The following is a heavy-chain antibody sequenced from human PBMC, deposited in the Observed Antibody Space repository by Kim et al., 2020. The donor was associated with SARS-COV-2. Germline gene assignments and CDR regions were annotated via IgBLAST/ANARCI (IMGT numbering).Heavy chain of an antibody. V-gene: IGHV1-3*01. J-gene: IGHJ6*03. CDR2: INAGDANT. CDR3: ARGIWYRGNYYLDI. Sequence: ASVKVSCKASGYTFTSYAMHWVRQAPGQRLEWMGWINAGDANTKYSQQFQGRVTLTRDASASTAYMELSSLRSEDTAVYYCARGIWYRGNYYLDIWGKGTTVTVSS. CDR1: GYTFTSYA. D-gene: IGHD1-26*01.